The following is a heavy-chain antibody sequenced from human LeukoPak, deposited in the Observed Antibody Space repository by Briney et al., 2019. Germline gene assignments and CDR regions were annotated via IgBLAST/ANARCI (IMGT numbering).Heavy chain of an antibody. D-gene: IGHD6-19*01. V-gene: IGHV3-23*01. CDR1: GFTFSTYA. CDR3: AKGMVAVAGTFDY. CDR2: ISGSGGYT. J-gene: IGHJ4*02. Sequence: GGSLRLSCAASGFTFSTYAMSWVRQAPGKGLEWVSGISGSGGYTYYADSVKGRFTISRDNSKNTLYLQMDSLRAEDTAVYYCAKGMVAVAGTFDYWGQGTPVTVPS.